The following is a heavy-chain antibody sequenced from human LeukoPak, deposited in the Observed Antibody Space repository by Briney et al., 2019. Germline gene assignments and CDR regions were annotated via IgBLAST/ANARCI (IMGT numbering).Heavy chain of an antibody. V-gene: IGHV3-23*01. D-gene: IGHD2-21*02. CDR1: GFTLSSDA. Sequence: PGGCLRLSCAASGFTLSSDAMGWVRQAPGRGVEWVASISGRGGSTYYADSVKGRFTISRDNSKNTLYLQMNSLRAEDTAVYYCAKHLVMTAPAYMDVWGTGITVTVSS. CDR2: ISGRGGST. J-gene: IGHJ6*03. CDR3: AKHLVMTAPAYMDV.